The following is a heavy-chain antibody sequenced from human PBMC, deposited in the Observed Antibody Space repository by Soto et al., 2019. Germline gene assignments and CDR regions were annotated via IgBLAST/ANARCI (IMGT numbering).Heavy chain of an antibody. J-gene: IGHJ4*02. D-gene: IGHD3-9*01. V-gene: IGHV1-8*01. Sequence: ASVKVSCKASGYTFTSYDINWVRQATGQGLEWMGWMNPNSGNTGYAQKFQGRVTMTRNTSISTAYMELSSLRSEDTAVYYCARAHYDILTGYPWWFDYWGQGTLVTVSS. CDR1: GYTFTSYD. CDR3: ARAHYDILTGYPWWFDY. CDR2: MNPNSGNT.